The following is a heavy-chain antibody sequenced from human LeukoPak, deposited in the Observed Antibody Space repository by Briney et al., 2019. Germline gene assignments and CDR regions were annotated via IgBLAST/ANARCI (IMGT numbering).Heavy chain of an antibody. J-gene: IGHJ4*02. CDR2: ISSSSSYI. Sequence: GGSLRLSCAASGFTFSSYSMNWVRQAPGKGLEWVSFISSSSSYIYYADSVKGRFTISRDNAKNSLYLQMDSLRAEDTAVYYCARGEYGSGSYHIDYWGQGTLVTVSS. CDR3: ARGEYGSGSYHIDY. D-gene: IGHD3-10*01. CDR1: GFTFSSYS. V-gene: IGHV3-21*01.